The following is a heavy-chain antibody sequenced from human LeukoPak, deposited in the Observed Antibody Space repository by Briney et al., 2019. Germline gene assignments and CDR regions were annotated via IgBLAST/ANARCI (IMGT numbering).Heavy chain of an antibody. CDR2: IWYDGSNK. V-gene: IGHV3-33*01. J-gene: IGHJ4*02. Sequence: QPGGSLRLSCAASGFTFSSYGMHWVRQAPGKGLEWVAVIWYDGSNKYYADSVEGRFTISRDNSKNTLYLQMNSLRAEDTAVYYCARTETAMVSFDYWGQGTLVTVSS. CDR3: ARTETAMVSFDY. CDR1: GFTFSSYG. D-gene: IGHD5-18*01.